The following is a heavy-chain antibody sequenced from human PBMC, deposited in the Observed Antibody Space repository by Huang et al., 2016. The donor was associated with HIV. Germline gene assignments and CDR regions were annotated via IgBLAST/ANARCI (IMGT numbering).Heavy chain of an antibody. D-gene: IGHD3-10*01. J-gene: IGHJ5*02. CDR3: ARDATKNPRGWFDP. Sequence: QVHLQQWGAGLLKSAETLSLTCAVYGGSLSGYYWSWLRQTPGKGLEWIGEITHLGSPNYNPSLKIRVSISMAGSTKQFSLKVRSSSDADTAVYFCARDATKNPRGWFDPWGQGTLVTVSS. V-gene: IGHV4-34*02. CDR2: ITHLGSP. CDR1: GGSLSGYY.